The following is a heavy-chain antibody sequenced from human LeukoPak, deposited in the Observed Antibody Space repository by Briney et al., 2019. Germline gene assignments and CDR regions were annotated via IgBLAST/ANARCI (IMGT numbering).Heavy chain of an antibody. D-gene: IGHD5-12*01. Sequence: GRSLRPFCAASGFTFGDYYMSWIRHAPGKGLEWGSYIGSSGSTIYYADSVKGRFTISRDNAKNSLYLQMNSLRAEDTAVYYCAREESGYDYLRIYVAGASPFDYWGQGTLVTVSS. CDR1: GFTFGDYY. CDR3: AREESGYDYLRIYVAGASPFDY. J-gene: IGHJ4*02. CDR2: IGSSGSTI. V-gene: IGHV3-11*01.